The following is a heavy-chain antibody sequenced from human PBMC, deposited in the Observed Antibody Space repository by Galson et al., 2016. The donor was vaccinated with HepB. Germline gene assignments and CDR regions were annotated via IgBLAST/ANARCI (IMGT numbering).Heavy chain of an antibody. J-gene: IGHJ5*01. V-gene: IGHV3-53*01. D-gene: IGHD5-12*01. Sequence: SLRLSCAASGFTVSSNYMSWVRQAPGKGLEWVSVIYGGGTTYYADSVKGRFTISSDNSKNTLYLQMNSLRAEDTAVYYCARGYAGWMSWFDSWGQGTLVTVSS. CDR2: IYGGGTT. CDR1: GFTVSSNY. CDR3: ARGYAGWMSWFDS.